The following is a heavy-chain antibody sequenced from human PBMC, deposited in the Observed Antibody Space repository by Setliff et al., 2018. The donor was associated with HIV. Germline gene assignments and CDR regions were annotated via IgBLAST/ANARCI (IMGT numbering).Heavy chain of an antibody. CDR1: GDSISTYY. CDR3: VRHTRDTSLAHYYYYIDV. Sequence: SETLSLTCTVSGDSISTYYWSWIRQPPGKGLEWIGYIYISGRTSYNPSLKSRVTISVDTSKNQFSLNVNSVTAPDTAVYYCVRHTRDTSLAHYYYYIDVWGKGTTVTVSS. CDR2: IYISGRT. D-gene: IGHD5-18*01. J-gene: IGHJ6*03. V-gene: IGHV4-4*09.